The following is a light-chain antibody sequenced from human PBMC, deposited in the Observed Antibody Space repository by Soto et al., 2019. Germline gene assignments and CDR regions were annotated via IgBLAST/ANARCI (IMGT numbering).Light chain of an antibody. CDR1: NIGVKS. J-gene: IGLJ1*01. V-gene: IGLV3-21*02. Sequence: SYELTQPPSVSVAPGQTATITCGGQNIGVKSVHWYQLRPGQAPVLVVYDDDDRPSGIPERFSGSNSGNTATLTIARVEAGDEADYCCQVWDESSDHPGGFGTGTKLTVL. CDR2: DDD. CDR3: QVWDESSDHPGG.